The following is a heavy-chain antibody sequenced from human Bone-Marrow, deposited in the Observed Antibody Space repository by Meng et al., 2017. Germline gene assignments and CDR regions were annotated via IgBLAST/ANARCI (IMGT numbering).Heavy chain of an antibody. D-gene: IGHD6-19*01. CDR3: AIGPGYSRVWYGNTFDY. J-gene: IGHJ4*02. CDR2: IYYSGST. V-gene: IGHV4-59*01. CDR1: GGSISSYY. Sequence: GSLRLSCTVSGGSISSYYWSWIRQPPGKGLEWIGYIYYSGSTNYNPSLKSRVTISVDTSQNQFTLKLSSVTAADTAVYYCAIGPGYSRVWYGNTFDYWGQGTLVTVSS.